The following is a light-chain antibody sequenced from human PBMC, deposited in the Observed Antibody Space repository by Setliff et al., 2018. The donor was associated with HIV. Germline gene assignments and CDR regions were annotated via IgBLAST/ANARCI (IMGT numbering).Light chain of an antibody. Sequence: QSVLTQPASVSGSPGQSITISCTGTSSDVGSRYNYVSWYQQHPGKAPKLIIFDATYRPSGVSDRFSGSKSGNTASLTISGLQAEDEADYYCCSYLSTNNYVFGSGTKVTVL. V-gene: IGLV2-14*03. CDR1: SSDVGSRYNY. J-gene: IGLJ1*01. CDR2: DAT. CDR3: CSYLSTNNYV.